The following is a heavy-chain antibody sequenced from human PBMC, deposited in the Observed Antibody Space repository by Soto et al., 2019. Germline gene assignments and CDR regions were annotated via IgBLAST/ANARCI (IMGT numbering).Heavy chain of an antibody. CDR1: GFTFSSYA. D-gene: IGHD3-3*01. Sequence: PGGSLRLSCAASGFTFSSYAMSWVRQAPGKGPEWVSAISGSGGSTYYADSVKGRFTISRDNSKNTLYLQMNSLRAEDTAVYYCAKGNYDFWSGYLGPFDYWGQGTLVTVSS. CDR3: AKGNYDFWSGYLGPFDY. V-gene: IGHV3-23*01. CDR2: ISGSGGST. J-gene: IGHJ4*02.